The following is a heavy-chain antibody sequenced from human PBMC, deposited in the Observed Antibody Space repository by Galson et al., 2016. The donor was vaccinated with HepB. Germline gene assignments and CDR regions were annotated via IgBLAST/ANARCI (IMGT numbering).Heavy chain of an antibody. Sequence: SVKVSCKASGDTFSDYIIGWVRQAPGQGLEWMGAIIPFLSTGHYAQNLQGTITITADGSLTAAYMELSSLRCEDTAVYYCATKRGLRGFEVWGQGTMVTVSS. CDR1: GDTFSDYI. D-gene: IGHD1-1*01. CDR3: ATKRGLRGFEV. V-gene: IGHV1-69*13. J-gene: IGHJ3*01. CDR2: IIPFLSTG.